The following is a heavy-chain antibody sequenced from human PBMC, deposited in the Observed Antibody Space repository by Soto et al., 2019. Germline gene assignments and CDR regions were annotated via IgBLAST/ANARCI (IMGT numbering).Heavy chain of an antibody. Sequence: QVQLVQSGAEVKKPGSSVKVSCKASGGTFSSYAISWVRQAPGQGLEWMGGVIPIFGTANYAQKFQGRVTITADESTSTAYMELSSLRSEDTAVYYCARVKGLEATMEGWFDPWGQGTLVTVSS. J-gene: IGHJ5*02. CDR1: GGTFSSYA. CDR2: VIPIFGTA. V-gene: IGHV1-69*01. D-gene: IGHD5-12*01. CDR3: ARVKGLEATMEGWFDP.